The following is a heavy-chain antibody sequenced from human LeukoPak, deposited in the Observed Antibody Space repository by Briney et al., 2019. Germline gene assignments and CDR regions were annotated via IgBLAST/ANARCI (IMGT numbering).Heavy chain of an antibody. V-gene: IGHV3-30*02. CDR1: GFTFSSYG. CDR2: IRYDGSNK. J-gene: IGHJ6*03. CDR3: AKDPRDYYYYYMDV. Sequence: GGSLRLSCAASGFTFSSYGMHWVRQAPGKGLEWVAFIRYDGSNKYYADSVKGRFTISRDNSKNTLYLQMNSLRAEDTAVYYCAKDPRDYYYYYMDVWGTGTTVTVSS.